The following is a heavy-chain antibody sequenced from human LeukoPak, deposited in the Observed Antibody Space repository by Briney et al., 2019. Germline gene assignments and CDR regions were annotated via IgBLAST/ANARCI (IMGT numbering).Heavy chain of an antibody. Sequence: ASVKVSCKASGYTFTGYYLHWVRQAPGQGLEWMGWINPNTGCTNYAPKFQGRVTMTRDTSISAAYMDLNRLRFGDTAVYYCARGIVVVPAAVFDYWGQGTLVTVSS. V-gene: IGHV1-2*02. CDR2: INPNTGCT. D-gene: IGHD2-2*01. CDR1: GYTFTGYY. J-gene: IGHJ4*02. CDR3: ARGIVVVPAAVFDY.